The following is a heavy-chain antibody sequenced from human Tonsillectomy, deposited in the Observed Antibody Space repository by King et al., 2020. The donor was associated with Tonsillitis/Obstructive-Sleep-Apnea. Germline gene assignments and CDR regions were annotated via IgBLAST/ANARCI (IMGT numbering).Heavy chain of an antibody. V-gene: IGHV3-7*01. CDR1: GFTFSYYW. CDR3: ARERYYGSTSYSLTYYFDY. Sequence: VQLVESGGGLVKPGGSLRLSCAASGFTFSYYWMNWVRQAPGKGLEWVANIKRDGSEEYYVDSVKGRFTISRDNAKNSLYLQMNSLRAEDTAVYYCARERYYGSTSYSLTYYFDYWGQGALVTVSS. CDR2: IKRDGSEE. J-gene: IGHJ4*02. D-gene: IGHD3-10*01.